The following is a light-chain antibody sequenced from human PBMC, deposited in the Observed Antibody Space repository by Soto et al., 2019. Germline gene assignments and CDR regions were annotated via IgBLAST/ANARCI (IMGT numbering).Light chain of an antibody. Sequence: QSALTQPASVSGSPGQSITISCTGTSSDVGGYDYLSWYQQHPGKAPRVMIYEVSNRPSGVSNRFSGSKSGNTASLTISGLQAEDEADYFCSSYTTSGTPVFGGGTKVTVL. CDR2: EVS. J-gene: IGLJ3*02. CDR1: SSDVGGYDY. V-gene: IGLV2-14*01. CDR3: SSYTTSGTPV.